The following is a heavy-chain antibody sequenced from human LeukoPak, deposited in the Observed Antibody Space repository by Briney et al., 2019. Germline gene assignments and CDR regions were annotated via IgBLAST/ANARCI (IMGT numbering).Heavy chain of an antibody. J-gene: IGHJ4*02. D-gene: IGHD3-10*01. Sequence: GASVKVSCKASGYTFSSYYMHWVRQAPGQGLEWMGEINPGDASTTYAQRFQGRVTMTRDMSTSTVYMELSSLRSEDTAVYYCARGRGIDYWGQGTLVTVSS. CDR3: ARGRGIDY. CDR2: INPGDAST. V-gene: IGHV1-46*01. CDR1: GYTFSSYY.